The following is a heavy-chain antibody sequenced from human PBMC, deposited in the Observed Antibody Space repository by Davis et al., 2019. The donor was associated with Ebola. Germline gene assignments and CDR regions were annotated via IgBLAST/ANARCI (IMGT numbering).Heavy chain of an antibody. CDR2: LDPSGYEP. J-gene: IGHJ6*02. Sequence: GESLKTPCKAPGYRFPNHWIPWVPQLPGNGLEGSGRLDPSGYEPNSSPSTQGHVTISVDKSITTAYLQWSSLEASDTGMYYCAKSPRGGVYDFGMDVWGQGTTVTVSS. V-gene: IGHV5-10-1*01. CDR3: AKSPRGGVYDFGMDV. CDR1: GYRFPNHW.